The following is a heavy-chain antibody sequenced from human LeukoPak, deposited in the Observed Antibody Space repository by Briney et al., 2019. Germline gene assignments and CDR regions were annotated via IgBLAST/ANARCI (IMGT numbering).Heavy chain of an antibody. CDR2: IYYSGST. J-gene: IGHJ6*02. Sequence: PSQTLSLTCTVSGGSISSGGYYWSWIRQHPGKGLEWIGYIYYSGSTYYNPSLKSRFTISVDTSKNQFSLKLSSVTAADTAVYSCASARAGVRYGMDVWGQGTTVTVSS. CDR1: GGSISSGGYY. CDR3: ASARAGVRYGMDV. D-gene: IGHD3-10*01. V-gene: IGHV4-31*03.